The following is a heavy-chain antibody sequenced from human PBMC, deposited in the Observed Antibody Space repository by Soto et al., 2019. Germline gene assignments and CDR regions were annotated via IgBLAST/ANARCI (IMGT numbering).Heavy chain of an antibody. CDR2: IYNDGTYS. J-gene: IGHJ4*02. CDR1: GFIFKMYW. V-gene: IGHV3-74*01. CDR3: TRGPRPISTGTWAY. D-gene: IGHD3-9*01. Sequence: GGSLRLSCADSGFIFKMYWMHWVRQSQGKGLVWISRIYNDGTYSDYANSVRGRITISRDNVNDTLYLQMNNLRAEDSGLYYCTRGPRPISTGTWAYWGQGTQVTVSS.